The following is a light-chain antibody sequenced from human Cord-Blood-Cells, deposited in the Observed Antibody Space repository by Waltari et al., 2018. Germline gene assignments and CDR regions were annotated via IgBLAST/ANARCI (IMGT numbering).Light chain of an antibody. J-gene: IGKJ1*01. CDR1: QDISNY. V-gene: IGKV1-33*01. CDR2: DAS. Sequence: DIQMTQSPSSLSASVGDRVTITCQASQDISNYFNWYQQKPGKAPKLLIYDASNLETGVPSRFSGSGSGTDFTFTISSLHPEDIATYYCQQYDNLWTFGQGTKVEIK. CDR3: QQYDNLWT.